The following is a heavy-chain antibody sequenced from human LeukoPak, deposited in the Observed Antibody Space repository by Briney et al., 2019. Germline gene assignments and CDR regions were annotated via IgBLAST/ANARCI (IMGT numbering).Heavy chain of an antibody. D-gene: IGHD3-16*01. V-gene: IGHV1-69*04. CDR2: IIPILGIA. J-gene: IGHJ5*02. Sequence: ASVKVSCKASGYTFTRYDFNWVRQAPGQGLEWMGRIIPILGIANYAQKFQGRVTITADKPTSTAYMELSSLRSEDTAVYYCASSYGLREPWGQGTLVTVSS. CDR3: ASSYGLREP. CDR1: GYTFTRYD.